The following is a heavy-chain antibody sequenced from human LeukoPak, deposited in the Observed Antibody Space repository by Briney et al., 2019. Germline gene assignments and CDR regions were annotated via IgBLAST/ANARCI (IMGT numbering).Heavy chain of an antibody. V-gene: IGHV1-69*04. CDR3: VAIVVVPAAFDY. J-gene: IGHJ4*02. CDR1: GYTFTSYD. Sequence: SVKVSCKASGYTFTSYDINWVRQAPGQGLEWMGRIIPILGIANYAQKFQGRVTITADKSTSTAYMELSSLRSEDTAVYYCVAIVVVPAAFDYWGQGTLVTVSS. CDR2: IIPILGIA. D-gene: IGHD2-2*01.